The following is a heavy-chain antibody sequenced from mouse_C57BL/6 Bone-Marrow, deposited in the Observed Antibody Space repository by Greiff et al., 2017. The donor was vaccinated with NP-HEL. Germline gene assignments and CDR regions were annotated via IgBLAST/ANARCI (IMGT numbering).Heavy chain of an antibody. J-gene: IGHJ2*01. D-gene: IGHD1-1*01. Sequence: QVQLQQPGAELVKPGASVKLSCKASGYTFTSYWMHWVKQRPGQGLEWIGMIHPNSGSTNYNEKFKSKATLTVDKSSSTAYMQLSSLTSEDSAVYYRARRGYGSSYFDYWGQGTTLTVSS. CDR2: IHPNSGST. CDR1: GYTFTSYW. V-gene: IGHV1-64*01. CDR3: ARRGYGSSYFDY.